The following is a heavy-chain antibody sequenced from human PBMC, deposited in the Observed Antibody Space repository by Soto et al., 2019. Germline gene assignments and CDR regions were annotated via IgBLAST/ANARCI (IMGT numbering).Heavy chain of an antibody. CDR1: GFTFSNAW. V-gene: IGHV3-15*01. Sequence: GGSLRLSCAASGFTFSNAWMSWVRQAPGKGLEWVGRIKSKTNGGTTDYAAPVKGRFAISRDDSKNTVYLQMNSLKTEDAAVYYCTTDDPINKYWGQGTLVTVSS. CDR3: TTDDPINKY. CDR2: IKSKTNGGTT. J-gene: IGHJ4*02.